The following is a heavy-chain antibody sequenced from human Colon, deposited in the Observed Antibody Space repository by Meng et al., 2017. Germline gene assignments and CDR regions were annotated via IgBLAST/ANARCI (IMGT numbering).Heavy chain of an antibody. V-gene: IGHV3-9*01. CDR3: VKDDNGWDPEGAFGL. D-gene: IGHD6-19*01. J-gene: IGHJ3*01. Sequence: SLKISCAASGFTFHDYAMHWVRQVPGKGLEWVSGISWNSISTEYADSVKGRFNISRDNAKNFLYLQMNSLRVEDSALYYCVKDDNGWDPEGAFGLWGQGTMVTVSS. CDR2: ISWNSIST. CDR1: GFTFHDYA.